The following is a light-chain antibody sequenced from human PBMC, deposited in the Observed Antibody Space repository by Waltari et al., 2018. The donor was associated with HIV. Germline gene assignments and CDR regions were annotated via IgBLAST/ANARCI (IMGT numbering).Light chain of an antibody. CDR2: GAS. Sequence: DIVMTQSPDSLAVSLGGRATITCKSSQSVISSSNNKNHLAWYQQKPGQPPKLLFYGASIREVGVPDRFTGSGSGTIFNLTVSSLQADDVAVYYCQQFFSFPRTFGQGTKVEI. CDR3: QQFFSFPRT. J-gene: IGKJ1*01. CDR1: QSVISSSNNKNH. V-gene: IGKV4-1*01.